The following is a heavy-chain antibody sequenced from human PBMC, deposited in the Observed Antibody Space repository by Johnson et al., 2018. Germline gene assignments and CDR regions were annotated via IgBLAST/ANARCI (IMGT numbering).Heavy chain of an antibody. Sequence: QVQLQESGPGLVKPSETLSLTCTVSGGSISSYCWSWIRQPPGKGLEWIGYIYYSGSTNYNPSLKSRVTISVDTSKNQFSLKLSSVTAADTAVYYCAIWAAVAGTEAEYFQHWGQGTLVTVSS. CDR1: GGSISSYC. D-gene: IGHD6-19*01. V-gene: IGHV4-59*01. CDR2: IYYSGST. CDR3: AIWAAVAGTEAEYFQH. J-gene: IGHJ1*01.